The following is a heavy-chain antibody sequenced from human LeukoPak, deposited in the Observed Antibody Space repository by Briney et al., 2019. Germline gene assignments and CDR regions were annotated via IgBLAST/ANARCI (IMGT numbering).Heavy chain of an antibody. J-gene: IGHJ5*02. Sequence: SETLSLTCTVSGGSISSYYWSWVRQPPGKGLEWIGYIYYSGSTNYNPSLKSRVTISVDTSKNQFSLKLSSVTAADTAVYYRARGGRYYYGSGSYGNWFDPWGQGTLATVSS. V-gene: IGHV4-59*01. D-gene: IGHD3-10*01. CDR2: IYYSGST. CDR1: GGSISSYY. CDR3: ARGGRYYYGSGSYGNWFDP.